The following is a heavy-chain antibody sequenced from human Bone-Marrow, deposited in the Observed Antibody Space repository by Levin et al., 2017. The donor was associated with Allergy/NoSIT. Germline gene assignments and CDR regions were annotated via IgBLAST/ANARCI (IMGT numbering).Heavy chain of an antibody. CDR2: VYYSGNS. V-gene: IGHV4-59*01. J-gene: IGHJ4*02. CDR3: AGDGYNSGVGGLDY. D-gene: IGHD5-24*01. CDR1: GGSIISYY. Sequence: SETLSLTCTVSGGSIISYYWSWIRQPPGKGLEWLANVYYSGNSNYNPSLRSRVTISVDTSKSQFSLKLSSLTAPATAVYYCAGDGYNSGVGGLDYWGQGTRVTVSS.